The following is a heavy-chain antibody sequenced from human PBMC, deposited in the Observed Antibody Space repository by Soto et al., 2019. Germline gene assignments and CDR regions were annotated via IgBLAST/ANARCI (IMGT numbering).Heavy chain of an antibody. CDR1: GFTFSSYA. Sequence: QAGGSLRLSCAASGFTFSSYAMHWVRQAPGKGLEWVAVISYDGSNKYYADSVKGRFTISRDNSKNTLYLQMNSLRAEDTAVYYCASAEQQLAFDYWGQGTLVTVSS. D-gene: IGHD6-13*01. V-gene: IGHV3-30-3*01. CDR2: ISYDGSNK. CDR3: ASAEQQLAFDY. J-gene: IGHJ4*02.